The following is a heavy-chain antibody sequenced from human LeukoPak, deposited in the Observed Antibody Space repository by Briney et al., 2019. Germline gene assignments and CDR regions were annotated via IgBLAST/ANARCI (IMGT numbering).Heavy chain of an antibody. D-gene: IGHD3-10*01. CDR3: ARDEGPGHYYGSGSWGSLDY. J-gene: IGHJ4*02. CDR1: GFTFSSYS. V-gene: IGHV3-30*03. Sequence: GGSLRLSCAASGFTFSSYSMNWVRQAPGKGLEWVAVISYDGSNKYYADSVKGRFTISRDNSKNTLYLQKNSLRAEDTAVYYCARDEGPGHYYGSGSWGSLDYWGQGTLVTVSS. CDR2: ISYDGSNK.